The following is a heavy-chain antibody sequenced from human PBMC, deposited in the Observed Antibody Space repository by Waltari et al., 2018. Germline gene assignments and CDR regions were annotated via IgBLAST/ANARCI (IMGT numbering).Heavy chain of an antibody. Sequence: EVQLVESGGTLIQPGGSLRLSCAISGVAVSAHFFPWVRQAPGKGLECVSVIHIGGATDYADSVRGRFTISRDNSKNTLYLQMNSLRAEDTAVYYCARAKRRKLLNYYYYYGMDVWGQGTTVTVSS. CDR1: GVAVSAHF. CDR2: IHIGGAT. CDR3: ARAKRRKLLNYYYYYGMDV. J-gene: IGHJ6*02. D-gene: IGHD2-15*01. V-gene: IGHV3-53*01.